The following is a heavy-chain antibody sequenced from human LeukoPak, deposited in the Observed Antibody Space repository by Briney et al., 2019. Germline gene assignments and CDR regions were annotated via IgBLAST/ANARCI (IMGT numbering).Heavy chain of an antibody. V-gene: IGHV3-23*01. CDR3: AKSVGWVKYYFDY. Sequence: PGGSLRLSCAASGITFNNYAMSWVRQAPGKGLEWVSDISGSGGVTHYADSVKGRFTISRDNSKNTLYLQMNSLRAEDTAVNYCAKSVGWVKYYFDYWGQGTLVTVSS. J-gene: IGHJ4*02. D-gene: IGHD6-19*01. CDR2: ISGSGGVT. CDR1: GITFNNYA.